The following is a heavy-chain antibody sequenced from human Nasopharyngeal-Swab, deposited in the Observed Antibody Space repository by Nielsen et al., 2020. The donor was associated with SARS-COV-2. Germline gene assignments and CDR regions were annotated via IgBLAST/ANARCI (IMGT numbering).Heavy chain of an antibody. CDR3: ARDRRTEGHSFDI. J-gene: IGHJ3*02. CDR2: ISSYYDNT. CDR1: GYTLTTYD. V-gene: IGHV1-18*01. Sequence: ASVKVSCKASGYTLTTYDISWVRRAPGQGLEWMGWISSYYDNTNYAQKLQGRVTLTTDTSTSTAYMELRSLRSDDTAVYYCARDRRTEGHSFDIWGQGTTVTVSS.